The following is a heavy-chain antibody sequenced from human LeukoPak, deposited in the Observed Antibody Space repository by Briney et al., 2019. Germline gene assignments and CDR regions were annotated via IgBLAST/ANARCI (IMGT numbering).Heavy chain of an antibody. CDR2: IKQDGSEK. D-gene: IGHD6-6*01. J-gene: IGHJ4*02. V-gene: IGHV3-7*01. CDR1: GFIYSSYW. CDR3: ARVYRSSSGYCFDY. Sequence: GGSLRLSCAASGFIYSSYWMTWVRQAPGKGLEWVANIKQDGSEKYDVDSVKGRFTISRDNAQNSLYLQMDSLRAEDTAVYYCARVYRSSSGYCFDYWGQGTLVTVSS.